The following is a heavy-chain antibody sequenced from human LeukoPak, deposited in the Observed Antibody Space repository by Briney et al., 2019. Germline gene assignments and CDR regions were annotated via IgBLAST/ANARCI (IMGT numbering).Heavy chain of an antibody. CDR2: ISSSGGST. CDR3: ARDETYDYESNGYLDF. V-gene: IGHV3-23*01. J-gene: IGHJ4*02. CDR1: GFTFSSSA. D-gene: IGHD3-22*01. Sequence: GGSLRLSCAASGFTFSSSAMSWGRQVPGKGLEWVSGISSSGGSTNYADSVRGRFTISRDNAKNLLYLQMSSLRAEDTAIYYCARDETYDYESNGYLDFWGQGTVVTVSS.